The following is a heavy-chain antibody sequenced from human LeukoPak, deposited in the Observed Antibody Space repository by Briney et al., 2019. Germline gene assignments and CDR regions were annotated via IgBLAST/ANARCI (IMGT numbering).Heavy chain of an antibody. Sequence: GGSLRLSCAASGFTFSSYAMSWVRQAPGKGLEWVSAISGSGGSTYYADSVKGRFTISRDNSKNTLYLQMNSLRAEDTAVYYCAKDLLITFGGVIVIHPLDYWGQGTLVTVSS. CDR3: AKDLLITFGGVIVIHPLDY. V-gene: IGHV3-23*01. CDR2: ISGSGGST. D-gene: IGHD3-16*02. CDR1: GFTFSSYA. J-gene: IGHJ4*02.